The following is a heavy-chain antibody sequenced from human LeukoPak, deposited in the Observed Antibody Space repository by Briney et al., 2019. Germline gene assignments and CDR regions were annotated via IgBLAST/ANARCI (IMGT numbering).Heavy chain of an antibody. V-gene: IGHV4-39*07. CDR1: GGSISSSSYY. CDR2: IYYSGST. CDR3: ARLDYYGSGSYADY. D-gene: IGHD3-10*01. J-gene: IGHJ4*02. Sequence: SETLSLTCTVSGGSISSSSYYWGWIRQPPGKGLEWIGSIYYSGSTYYNPSLKSRATISVDTSKNQFSLKLSSVTAADTAVYYCARLDYYGSGSYADYWGQGTLVTVSS.